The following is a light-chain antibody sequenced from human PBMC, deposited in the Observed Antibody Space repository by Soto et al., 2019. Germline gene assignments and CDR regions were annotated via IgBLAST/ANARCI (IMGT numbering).Light chain of an antibody. J-gene: IGLJ2*01. CDR3: QSYDASLSEVV. CDR2: GNS. V-gene: IGLV1-40*01. Sequence: QSVLTQPPSVSGAPGQRVTISCTGSSSNIGANYDVHWYQHLPGTAPKLLIYGNSNRPSGVPDRFSDSKSGTSASLAITGLQAEDEADYYCQSYDASLSEVVFGGGTQLTVL. CDR1: SSNIGANYD.